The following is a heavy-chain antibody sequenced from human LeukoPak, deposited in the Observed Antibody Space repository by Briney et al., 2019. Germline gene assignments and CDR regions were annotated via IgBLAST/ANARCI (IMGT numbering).Heavy chain of an antibody. CDR2: IITSDGNT. D-gene: IGHD7-27*01. CDR3: AKDGGLWVSAHWGDS. Sequence: GGSLRLSCAASGLTFSSYTMSWVRQAPGKGLERVSTIITSDGNTYYADSVKGRFTVSRDNSKNTLFLQMNSLRAEDTAVYYCAKDGGLWVSAHWGDSWGRGTLVTVSS. CDR1: GLTFSSYT. J-gene: IGHJ4*02. V-gene: IGHV3-23*01.